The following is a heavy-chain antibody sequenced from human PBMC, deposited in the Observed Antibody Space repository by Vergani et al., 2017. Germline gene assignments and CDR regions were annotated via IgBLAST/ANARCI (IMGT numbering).Heavy chain of an antibody. Sequence: EVQLLESGGDFVQPGGSLRLFCAVSGFTLNHYAMIWVRQAPGKGLEWVSGISGSGGSTYYAGSVTGRFNISRDSSKDTLYLKMNRLSAGETAVFYCAKAKPLNSGYVYLYYYHAMNVWAQGTTVTVSS. V-gene: IGHV3-23*01. CDR1: GFTLNHYA. J-gene: IGHJ6*02. CDR3: AKAKPLNSGYVYLYYYHAMNV. CDR2: ISGSGGST. D-gene: IGHD5-12*01.